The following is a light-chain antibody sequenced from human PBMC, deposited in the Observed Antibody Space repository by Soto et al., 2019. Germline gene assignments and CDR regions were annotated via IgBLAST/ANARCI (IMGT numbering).Light chain of an antibody. V-gene: IGKV3-15*01. CDR2: GAS. J-gene: IGKJ5*01. Sequence: EIVMTQSPATLSVSSGERATLSCRASQSVSSNLAWYQQKPGQAPRLLLYGASARATGIPARFSGSGSGTEFTLTISSLQSEDFSVYYGQQYKNWPPITFGQGTRLEIK. CDR1: QSVSSN. CDR3: QQYKNWPPIT.